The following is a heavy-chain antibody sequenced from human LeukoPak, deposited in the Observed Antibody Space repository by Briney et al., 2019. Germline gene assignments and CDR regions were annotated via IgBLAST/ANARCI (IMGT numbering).Heavy chain of an antibody. CDR3: ARRRADSGGTWVDV. Sequence: ASVKVSCKASGYTFTGYYMHWVRQAPGQGLEWMGWINPNSGGTNYAQKFQGRVTMTRDTSISTAYMELSSLTSEDTAVYYCARRRADSGGTWVDVWGKGTTVTISA. CDR2: INPNSGGT. J-gene: IGHJ6*04. D-gene: IGHD2-15*01. CDR1: GYTFTGYY. V-gene: IGHV1-2*02.